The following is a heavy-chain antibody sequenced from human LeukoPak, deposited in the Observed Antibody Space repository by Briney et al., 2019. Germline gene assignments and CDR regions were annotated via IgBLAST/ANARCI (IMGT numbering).Heavy chain of an antibody. Sequence: SETLSLTCTVSGGSISSSSYYWGWIRQPPGKGLEWIGSIYYSGSTYYNPSLKSRVTISVDTSKNQFSLKLSSVTAADTAVYYCARLVAADYGDSGWFDPWGQGTLVTVSS. D-gene: IGHD4-17*01. J-gene: IGHJ5*02. CDR3: ARLVAADYGDSGWFDP. CDR2: IYYSGST. CDR1: GGSISSSSYY. V-gene: IGHV4-39*07.